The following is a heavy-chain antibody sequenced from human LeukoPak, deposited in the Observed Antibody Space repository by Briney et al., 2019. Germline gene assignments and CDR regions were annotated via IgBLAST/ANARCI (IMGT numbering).Heavy chain of an antibody. CDR3: ARGSDVVAQALDN. V-gene: IGHV4-4*07. J-gene: IGHJ4*02. CDR2: IYTSGST. Sequence: SETLSLTCTLSGGSMSSYYWSCIRQPAEKALEWIGRIYTSGSTNYNPSLKSRVTMPVDTSKNQFSLKLSSVTAADTAVYYCARGSDVVAQALDNWGQGMLVTVSS. D-gene: IGHD5-12*01. CDR1: GGSMSSYY.